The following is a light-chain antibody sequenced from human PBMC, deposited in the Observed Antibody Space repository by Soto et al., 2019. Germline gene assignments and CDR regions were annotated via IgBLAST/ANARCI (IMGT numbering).Light chain of an antibody. CDR1: QAVNTR. V-gene: IGKV3-11*01. Sequence: EIVLTQSSGTLSSFPGDRVTLSCRASQAVNTRLAWYQHKPGQAPRLLIYLASNRAAGVPARFSGSGSGTDFTLTISDVEPEDFAVYYCHQRQSWPRTFGQGTKVDIK. CDR3: HQRQSWPRT. J-gene: IGKJ1*01. CDR2: LAS.